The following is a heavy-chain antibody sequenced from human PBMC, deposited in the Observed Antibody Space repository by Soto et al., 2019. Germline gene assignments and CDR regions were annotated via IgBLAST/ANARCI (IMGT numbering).Heavy chain of an antibody. V-gene: IGHV4-59*01. Sequence: QVQLQESGPGLVKPSETLSLTCTVSGGSINSYFWSWLRQPPGKGLEWIGYIYDSGSTNYNPSLKRRLTMSINTSKTQFSLKWRSVTAADTAVYYCARAGTVTTLRFAEVWGQGTTVTVSS. CDR1: GGSINSYF. CDR3: ARAGTVTTLRFAEV. CDR2: IYDSGST. J-gene: IGHJ6*02. D-gene: IGHD4-17*01.